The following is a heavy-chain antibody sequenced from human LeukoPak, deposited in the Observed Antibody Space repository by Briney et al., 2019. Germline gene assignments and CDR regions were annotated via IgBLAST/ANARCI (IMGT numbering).Heavy chain of an antibody. V-gene: IGHV1-2*02. CDR1: GYTFTGYY. Sequence: VKVSCKAFGYTFTGYYMHWVRQAPGQGLEWVGWINPNSGGTNSAQKFQGRVTMTRDTSISTAYMELSRLTSDDTAVYYCARGKDWGPYWGQGTLVTVSS. J-gene: IGHJ4*02. CDR3: ARGKDWGPY. D-gene: IGHD7-27*01. CDR2: INPNSGGT.